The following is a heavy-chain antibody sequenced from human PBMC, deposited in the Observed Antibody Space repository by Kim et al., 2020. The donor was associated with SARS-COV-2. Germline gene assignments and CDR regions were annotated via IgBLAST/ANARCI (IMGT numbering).Heavy chain of an antibody. D-gene: IGHD2-21*01. V-gene: IGHV4-59*08. Sequence: SETLSLTCSVSGGSISSYYWSWIRQPPRKGLEWIGYIYYSGSTKYSPSLKSRVTISIDTSKNQFSLKLRSVTAADTAVYYCARHRGQRLDAFDIWGQGTMVPVSS. J-gene: IGHJ3*02. CDR1: GGSISSYY. CDR3: ARHRGQRLDAFDI. CDR2: IYYSGST.